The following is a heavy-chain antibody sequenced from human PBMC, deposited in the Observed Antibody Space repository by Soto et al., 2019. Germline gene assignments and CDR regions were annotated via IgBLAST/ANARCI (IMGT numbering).Heavy chain of an antibody. CDR2: INGDGIST. V-gene: IGHV3-74*01. J-gene: IGHJ3*02. CDR3: ARAMIVVPAFDI. Sequence: GGSLRLSCAASGFTFGNYWMHWVRQAPGKGLVWVSRINGDGISTYYADSVRGRFTISRDNSKNTLYLQMNSLRAEDTAVYYCARAMIVVPAFDIWGQGTMVTVSS. CDR1: GFTFGNYW. D-gene: IGHD3-22*01.